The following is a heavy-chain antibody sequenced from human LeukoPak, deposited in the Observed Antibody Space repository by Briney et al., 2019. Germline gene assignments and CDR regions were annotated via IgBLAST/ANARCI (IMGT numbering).Heavy chain of an antibody. CDR3: AREQGRSGALDI. J-gene: IGHJ3*02. Sequence: SVKVSCKASGGTFSYYPISWVRQAPGQGPEWLGSIIPVYGTTKSAQKFQGRVTITADKSSNTVYLEFSGLRSEDTAVYYCAREQGRSGALDIWGQGSLVTVSS. D-gene: IGHD3-10*01. CDR1: GGTFSYYP. V-gene: IGHV1-69*06. CDR2: IIPVYGTT.